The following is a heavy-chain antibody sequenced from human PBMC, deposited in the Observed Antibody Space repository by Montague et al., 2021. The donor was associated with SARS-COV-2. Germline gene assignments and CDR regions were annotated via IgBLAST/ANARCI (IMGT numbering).Heavy chain of an antibody. CDR3: ARILGTYYDFWSGERAIDAFDI. CDR1: GGSISSGSYY. Sequence: TLSLTCTVSGGSISSGSYYWSWIRQPAGKGLEWIGRIYTSGSTNYNPSLKSRVTISVDTSKSQFSLKLSSVTAADTAVYYCARILGTYYDFWSGERAIDAFDIWGQGTMVTVSS. V-gene: IGHV4-61*02. J-gene: IGHJ3*02. CDR2: IYTSGST. D-gene: IGHD3-3*01.